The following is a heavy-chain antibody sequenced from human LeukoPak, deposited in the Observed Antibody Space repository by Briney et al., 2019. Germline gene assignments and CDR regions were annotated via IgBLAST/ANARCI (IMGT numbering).Heavy chain of an antibody. D-gene: IGHD5-24*01. Sequence: SETLSLTCTVSGGSISSGSYYWSWIRQPAGKGLEWIGRIYTSGSTNYNPSLKSRVTISVDTSKNQFSLKLSSVTAADTAVYYCARVGDGYNSLFDYWGQGTLVTVSS. CDR3: ARVGDGYNSLFDY. CDR1: GGSISSGSYY. J-gene: IGHJ4*02. V-gene: IGHV4-61*02. CDR2: IYTSGST.